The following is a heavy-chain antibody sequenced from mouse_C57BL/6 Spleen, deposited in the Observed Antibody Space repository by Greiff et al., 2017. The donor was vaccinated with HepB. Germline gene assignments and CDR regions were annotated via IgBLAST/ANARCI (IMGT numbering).Heavy chain of an antibody. V-gene: IGHV3-6*01. CDR2: ISYDGSN. D-gene: IGHD4-1*01. J-gene: IGHJ3*01. CDR3: ARDNWDFAY. Sequence: ESGPGLVKPSQSLSLTCSVTGYSITSGYYWNWIRQFPGNKLEWMGYISYDGSNNYNPSLKNRISITRDTSKNQFFLKLNSVTTEDTATYYCARDNWDFAYWGQGTLVTVSA. CDR1: GYSITSGYY.